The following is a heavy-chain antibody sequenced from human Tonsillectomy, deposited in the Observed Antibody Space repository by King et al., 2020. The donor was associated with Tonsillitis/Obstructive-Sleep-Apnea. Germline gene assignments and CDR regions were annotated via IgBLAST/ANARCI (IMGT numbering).Heavy chain of an antibody. J-gene: IGHJ4*02. CDR3: ARDMGRYNWNEHYYFDY. Sequence: VQLVESGGGLVKPGGSLRLSCAASGFTFSDYYMSWIRQAPGKGLEWVSYISSSSSYTNYADSVKGRFTISRDNAKNSLYLQMNSLRAEDTAVYYCARDMGRYNWNEHYYFDYWGQGTLVTVSS. CDR1: GFTFSDYY. D-gene: IGHD1-1*01. V-gene: IGHV3-11*05. CDR2: ISSSSSYT.